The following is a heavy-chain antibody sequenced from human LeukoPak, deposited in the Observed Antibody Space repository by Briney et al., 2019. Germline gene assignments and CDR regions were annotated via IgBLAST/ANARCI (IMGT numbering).Heavy chain of an antibody. Sequence: PGGSLRLSCAASGFTFSTYVMNWVRQAPGKGLEWVSTISDSGGSTYYADSVKGRFTISRDNSKSTLYLQINSLRAEDTAVYYCGRYYVMDVWGQGTMVTVSS. J-gene: IGHJ6*02. V-gene: IGHV3-23*01. CDR2: ISDSGGST. CDR3: GRYYVMDV. CDR1: GFTFSTYV.